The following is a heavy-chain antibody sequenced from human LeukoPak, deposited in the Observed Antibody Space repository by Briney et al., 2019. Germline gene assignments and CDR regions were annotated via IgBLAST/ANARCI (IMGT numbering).Heavy chain of an antibody. CDR1: GFTFDDYG. CDR2: INWNGGST. Sequence: GGSLRLSCAASGFTFDDYGMSWVRQAPGKVLEWVSGINWNGGSTGYADSVKGRFTISRDNAKNSLYLQMNSLRAEDTALYYCARAAGSSSTEYYFDYWGQGTLVTVSS. CDR3: ARAAGSSSTEYYFDY. J-gene: IGHJ4*02. V-gene: IGHV3-20*04. D-gene: IGHD6-6*01.